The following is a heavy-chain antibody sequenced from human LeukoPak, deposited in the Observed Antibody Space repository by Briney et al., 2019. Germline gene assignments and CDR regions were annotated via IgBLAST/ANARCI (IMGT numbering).Heavy chain of an antibody. CDR3: ARRAGDYSHPYDY. Sequence: GGSLRLSCAASGFTFGSYEMNWVRQAPGKGLEWVSYISSSGSTIYYADSVKGRFTISRDNSKNTVHLQMNSLRAEDTAMYYCARRAGDYSHPYDYWGQGTLVTVSS. CDR2: ISSSGSTI. D-gene: IGHD3-22*01. J-gene: IGHJ4*02. CDR1: GFTFGSYE. V-gene: IGHV3-48*03.